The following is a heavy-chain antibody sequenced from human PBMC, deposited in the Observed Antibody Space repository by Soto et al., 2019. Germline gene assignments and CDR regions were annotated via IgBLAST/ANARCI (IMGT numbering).Heavy chain of an antibody. D-gene: IGHD2-2*01. CDR1: CGSISPYY. V-gene: IGHV4-59*01. J-gene: IGHJ6*02. Sequence: SLTCTVSCGSISPYYWSWIGHTPGKGLEWIGYIYYRGSTNYNPSLKSRVTISVDTSRNQFSLRLSSVTAADTAVYYCARDRTDYAAHYYGMDIWGQGTTVTVSS. CDR3: ARDRTDYAAHYYGMDI. CDR2: IYYRGST.